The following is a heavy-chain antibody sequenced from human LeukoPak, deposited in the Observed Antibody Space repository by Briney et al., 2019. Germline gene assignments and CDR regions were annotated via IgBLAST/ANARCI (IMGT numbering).Heavy chain of an antibody. D-gene: IGHD4-17*01. V-gene: IGHV4-59*01. Sequence: PSETLSLTCTVSGGSISSYYWSWIRQPPGKGLEWIGYIYYSGSTNYNPSLKSRVTISVDTSKNQFSLKLSSVTAADTAVYYCARVVTTVTSFPYYCDYWGQETLVTVSS. CDR3: ARVVTTVTSFPYYCDY. J-gene: IGHJ4*02. CDR2: IYYSGST. CDR1: GGSISSYY.